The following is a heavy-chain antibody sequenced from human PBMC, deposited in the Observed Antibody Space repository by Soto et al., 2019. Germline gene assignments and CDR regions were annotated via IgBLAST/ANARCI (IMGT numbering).Heavy chain of an antibody. J-gene: IGHJ4*02. V-gene: IGHV3-20*04. CDR3: ARDGRRRVKWLLLHCYCDY. Sequence: EVQLVESGGGVVRPGGSLRLSCAASGFTFDDYGMSWVRQAPGKGLEWVSGINWNGGRTGYADSVKGRFTISRDNAKNSLYLQMNSLRAEDTALYYCARDGRRRVKWLLLHCYCDYWGQGTLVTVSS. CDR1: GFTFDDYG. CDR2: INWNGGRT. D-gene: IGHD3-22*01.